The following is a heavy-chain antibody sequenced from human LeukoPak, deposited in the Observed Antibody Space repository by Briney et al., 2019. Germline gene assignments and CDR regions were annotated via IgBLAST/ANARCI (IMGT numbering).Heavy chain of an antibody. D-gene: IGHD3-10*01. V-gene: IGHV4-31*03. J-gene: IGHJ4*02. Sequence: PSETLSLTCSVSGGSIRSGGYYCSWIRQHPGKGLEWIGYIYYNGNTYYNPSLKSRVIISVDTSKNQFSLKLNSVTAADTAVYYCAGTQVRGLIPIRYYFDYWGQGALVTVSS. CDR3: AGTQVRGLIPIRYYFDY. CDR2: IYYNGNT. CDR1: GGSIRSGGYY.